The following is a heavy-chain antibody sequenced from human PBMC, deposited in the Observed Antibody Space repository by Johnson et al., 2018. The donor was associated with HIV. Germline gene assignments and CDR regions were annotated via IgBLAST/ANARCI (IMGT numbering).Heavy chain of an antibody. Sequence: VQLVESGGGLVKPGGSLKLSCEASGFTFSNVWMHWVRQAPGRGLEWVGRIKSKRDGGAIDYAAPVKGRFTISRDNAKNSLYLQMNSLRAEDTAGYYCAHGRSSWSGDSAFDIWGQGTMVTVSS. CDR1: GFTFSNVW. CDR3: AHGRSSWSGDSAFDI. CDR2: IKSKRDGGAI. V-gene: IGHV3-15*01. D-gene: IGHD6-13*01. J-gene: IGHJ3*02.